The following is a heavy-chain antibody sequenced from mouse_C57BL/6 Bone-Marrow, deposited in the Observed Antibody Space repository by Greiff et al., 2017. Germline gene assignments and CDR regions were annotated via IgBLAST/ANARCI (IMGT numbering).Heavy chain of an antibody. CDR3: ARYYYGSSPYYYAMDY. D-gene: IGHD1-1*01. CDR1: GYTFTSYW. V-gene: IGHV1-55*01. CDR2: IYPGSGST. J-gene: IGHJ4*01. Sequence: QVQLQQPRAELVKPGASVKMSCKASGYTFTSYWITWVKQRPGQGLEWIGDIYPGSGSTNYNEKFKSKATLTVDTSSSTAYMQLSSLTSEDSAVYYCARYYYGSSPYYYAMDYWGQGTSVTVSS.